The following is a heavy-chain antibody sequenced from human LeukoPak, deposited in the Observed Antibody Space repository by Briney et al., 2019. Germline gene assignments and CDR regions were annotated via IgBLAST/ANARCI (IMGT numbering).Heavy chain of an antibody. J-gene: IGHJ3*02. CDR3: ARAQTYYDYVWGKSSDAFDI. D-gene: IGHD3-16*01. Sequence: SETLSLTCAVSGGSISSGGYSWSWIRQPPGKGLEWIGYIYHSGSTYYNPSLKSRVTISVDRSKNQFPLKLSSVTAADTAVYYCARAQTYYDYVWGKSSDAFDIWGQGTMVTVSS. CDR1: GGSISSGGYS. V-gene: IGHV4-30-2*01. CDR2: IYHSGST.